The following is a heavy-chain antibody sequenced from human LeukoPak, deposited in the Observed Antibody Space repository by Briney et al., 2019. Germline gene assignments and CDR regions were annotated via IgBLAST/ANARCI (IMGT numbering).Heavy chain of an antibody. CDR1: GFTFNTYA. J-gene: IGHJ6*02. CDR2: ISGSGGST. V-gene: IGHV3-23*01. D-gene: IGHD6-13*01. Sequence: GGSLRLSCAASGFTFNTYAMNWVRQAPGKGLEWVSAISGSGGSTYYADSVKGRFTISRDNSKNTLYLQMNSLRAEDTAVYYCARYSSSWYGNYYYYGMDVWGQGTTVTVSS. CDR3: ARYSSSWYGNYYYYGMDV.